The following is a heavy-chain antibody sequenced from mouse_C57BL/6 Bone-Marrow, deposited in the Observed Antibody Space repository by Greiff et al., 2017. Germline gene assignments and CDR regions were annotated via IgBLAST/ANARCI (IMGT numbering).Heavy chain of an antibody. Sequence: VQLQQSGPELVKPGASVKISCKASGYAFSSSWMNWVKQRPGKGLEWIGRIYPGDGDTNYNGKFKGKATLTADKSSSTAYMQHSSLTSENSAVYVCARAASSYRDFDVWGTGTTGTVSS. CDR1: GYAFSSSW. CDR2: IYPGDGDT. J-gene: IGHJ1*03. CDR3: ARAASSYRDFDV. V-gene: IGHV1-82*01. D-gene: IGHD1-1*01.